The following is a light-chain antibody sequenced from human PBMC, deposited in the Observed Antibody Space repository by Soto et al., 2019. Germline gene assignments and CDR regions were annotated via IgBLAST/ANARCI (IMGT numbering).Light chain of an antibody. CDR1: QSVRSN. Sequence: EIVMTQSPATLSVSPGERATLSCRASQSVRSNLAWYQQKPGQAPRLLIYGASTRATGIPARFSGSGSGTEFTLTISSLQSEDFAFYYCQQYNNWPPWTFGQGTKVEIK. J-gene: IGKJ1*01. V-gene: IGKV3-15*01. CDR2: GAS. CDR3: QQYNNWPPWT.